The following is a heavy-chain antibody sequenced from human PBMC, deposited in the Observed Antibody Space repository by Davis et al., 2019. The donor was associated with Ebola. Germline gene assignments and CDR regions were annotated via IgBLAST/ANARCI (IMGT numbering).Heavy chain of an antibody. Sequence: GESLKISCAASGFTFSSFGIHWVRQAPGKGLVWVSRINSNGSSTSYADSVKGRFTISRDNAKNTLYLQMNSLRAEDTAVYYCASGRGYSYVDHWGQGTLVTVSS. V-gene: IGHV3-74*01. J-gene: IGHJ4*02. CDR2: INSNGSST. D-gene: IGHD5-18*01. CDR3: ASGRGYSYVDH. CDR1: GFTFSSFG.